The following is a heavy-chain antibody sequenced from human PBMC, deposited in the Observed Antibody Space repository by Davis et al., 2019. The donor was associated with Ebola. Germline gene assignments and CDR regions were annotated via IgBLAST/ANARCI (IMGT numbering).Heavy chain of an antibody. CDR1: GFTFSSYA. V-gene: IGHV3-23*01. CDR2: ISGSGGST. CDR3: AKDLRITIFGRWFDP. J-gene: IGHJ5*02. Sequence: GESLKISCAASGFTFSSYAMSWVRQAPGKGLEWVSAISGSGGSTYYADSVKGRFTISRDNSKNTLYLQMNSLRAEDTAVYYCAKDLRITIFGRWFDPWGQGTLVTVSS. D-gene: IGHD3-3*01.